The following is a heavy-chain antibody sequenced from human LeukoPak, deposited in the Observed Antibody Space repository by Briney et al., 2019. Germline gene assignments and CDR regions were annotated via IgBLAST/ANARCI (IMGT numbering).Heavy chain of an antibody. J-gene: IGHJ4*02. D-gene: IGHD3-3*01. CDR3: ASLLWSGYYTGY. CDR2: INPNSGGT. CDR1: GYTFTGYY. V-gene: IGHV1-2*02. Sequence: ASVKVSCKASGYTFTGYYMYWVRQAPGQGLEWMGWINPNSGGTNYAQKFQGRVTMTSDTSISTAYMELSRLRSDDTAVYYCASLLWSGYYTGYWGQGTLVTVSS.